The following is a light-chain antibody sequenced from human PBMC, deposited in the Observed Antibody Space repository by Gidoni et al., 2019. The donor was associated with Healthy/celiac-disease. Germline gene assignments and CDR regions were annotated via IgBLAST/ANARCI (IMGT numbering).Light chain of an antibody. Sequence: EIELTQPPATLSLSPGERATLSCRASQSVSSYLAWYQQKPGQAPRLLIYDASNRATGIPARFSGSGSGTDFTLTIRSLEPEDFAVYYCQQRSNWPTFGGGTKVEIK. CDR1: QSVSSY. V-gene: IGKV3-11*01. CDR2: DAS. J-gene: IGKJ4*01. CDR3: QQRSNWPT.